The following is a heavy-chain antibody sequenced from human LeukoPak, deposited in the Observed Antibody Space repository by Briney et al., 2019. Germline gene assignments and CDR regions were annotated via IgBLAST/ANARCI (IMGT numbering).Heavy chain of an antibody. CDR3: ARDGKQQLGFDY. V-gene: IGHV1-18*01. J-gene: IGHJ4*02. CDR1: GYTFTSYG. Sequence: ASVKVSCKASGYTFTSYGISGVRQARGQGLEGMGWISAYNGKTNHAQNFQGRVTMTTDTSTSTAYMELRSLRSDDTAVYYCARDGKQQLGFDYWGQGTLVTVSS. D-gene: IGHD6-13*01. CDR2: ISAYNGKT.